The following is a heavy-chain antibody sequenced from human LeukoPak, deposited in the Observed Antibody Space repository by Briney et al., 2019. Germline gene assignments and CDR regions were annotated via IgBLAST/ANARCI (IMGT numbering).Heavy chain of an antibody. V-gene: IGHV3-23*01. CDR2: IGGGGDKV. CDR3: AKVSSGEHTLWSDFSQDKWFDP. Sequence: GGSLRLSCAASGFTFKSYAMTWVRQAPGEGLEWVSAIGGGGDKVFYADSVKGRFTISRDNSKRTLFLQMNSLGAADTAVYYCAKVSSGEHTLWSDFSQDKWFDPWGLGTLVTVAS. D-gene: IGHD3-3*01. CDR1: GFTFKSYA. J-gene: IGHJ5*02.